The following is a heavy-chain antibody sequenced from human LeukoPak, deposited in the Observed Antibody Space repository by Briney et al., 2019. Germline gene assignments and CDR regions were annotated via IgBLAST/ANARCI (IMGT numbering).Heavy chain of an antibody. CDR1: GGSISNTNW. V-gene: IGHV4-4*02. CDR3: AREGGPYRPLDY. CDR2: VNLQGST. Sequence: PSETLSLTCGVSGGSISNTNWWTWFGQPPGKGLEWIGEVNLQGSTNYNPSLKSRVAISVDKSENHISLKLTSVTAADTAVYYCAREGGPYRPLDYSRQGTLVTVAS. J-gene: IGHJ4*02.